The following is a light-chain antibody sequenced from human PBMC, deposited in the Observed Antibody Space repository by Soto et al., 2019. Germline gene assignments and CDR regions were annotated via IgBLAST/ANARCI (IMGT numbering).Light chain of an antibody. CDR3: MQNNH. CDR1: QSLVYIDGNTY. Sequence: VMTQSPLSLPVTLGQPASISCRSGQSLVYIDGNTYLNWFHQRPGQSPRRLIYKVSNRDSGVPDRFSGSGSGTDFTLRISRVEAEDVGVYYCMQNNHFGQGTKLEIK. V-gene: IGKV2-30*01. J-gene: IGKJ2*01. CDR2: KVS.